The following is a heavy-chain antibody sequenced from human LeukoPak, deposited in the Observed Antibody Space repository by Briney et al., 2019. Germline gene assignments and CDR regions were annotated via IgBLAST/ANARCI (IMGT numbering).Heavy chain of an antibody. Sequence: PGGSLRLSCAASGFTFSSYGMSWVRQAPGKGLEWVSTISSSAGSTSYADSVKGRFTISRDNSKNTLFLQMNSLRAEDTAIYYCAKALTPRTSMAGEDLDYWGQGTLVTVSS. J-gene: IGHJ4*02. D-gene: IGHD2/OR15-2a*01. V-gene: IGHV3-23*01. CDR1: GFTFSSYG. CDR2: ISSSAGST. CDR3: AKALTPRTSMAGEDLDY.